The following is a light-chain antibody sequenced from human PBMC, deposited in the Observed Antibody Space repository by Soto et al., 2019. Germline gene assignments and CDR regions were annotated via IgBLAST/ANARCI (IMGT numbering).Light chain of an antibody. Sequence: EIVMTQSPATLSVSPGERATLSCRASQSVSSNLAWYKQKPGQAPRLLIYGASTSATGIPARFSGSGSGTEFTLTISSRQSEDFAVYYCQQYNNWPPWTFGQGTKVEIK. CDR1: QSVSSN. CDR3: QQYNNWPPWT. J-gene: IGKJ1*01. V-gene: IGKV3-15*01. CDR2: GAS.